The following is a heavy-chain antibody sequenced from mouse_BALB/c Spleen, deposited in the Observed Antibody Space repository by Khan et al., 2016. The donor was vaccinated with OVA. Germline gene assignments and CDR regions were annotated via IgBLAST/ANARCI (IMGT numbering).Heavy chain of an antibody. D-gene: IGHD1-1*01. V-gene: IGHV1-7*01. CDR1: GYTFTSYW. Sequence: QVQLKESRAELAKPGASVKMSCKASGYTFTSYWMHWVKQRPGQGLEWIGYIDPSTDYTEYNQKFRDKATLTVDKSSTTVYMQLTSLTSEDSAVXYCVNHCSSSAWFTYWGQGTLVTVSA. J-gene: IGHJ3*01. CDR2: IDPSTDYT. CDR3: VNHCSSSAWFTY.